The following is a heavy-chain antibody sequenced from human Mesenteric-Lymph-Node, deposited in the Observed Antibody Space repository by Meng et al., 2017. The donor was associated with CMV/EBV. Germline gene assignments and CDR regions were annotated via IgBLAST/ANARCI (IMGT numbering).Heavy chain of an antibody. V-gene: IGHV3-23*01. J-gene: IGHJ3*02. CDR2: IGGGGGST. CDR3: ARRYYGSGTSGAFDI. Sequence: GESLKISCAASGFTSSSYAMSWVRQAPGKGLERVSAIGGGGGSTYYTDSVKGRFTISRDNSKNTLYLQMSSLRAEDTAVYYCARRYYGSGTSGAFDIWGQGTMVTVSS. CDR1: GFTSSSYA. D-gene: IGHD3-10*01.